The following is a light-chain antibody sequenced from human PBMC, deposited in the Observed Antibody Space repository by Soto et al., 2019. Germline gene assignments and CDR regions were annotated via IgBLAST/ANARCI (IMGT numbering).Light chain of an antibody. V-gene: IGKV1-5*03. CDR2: QVS. Sequence: DIQLTQSPPTLSASVGARVTITCRATESVNSRVAWYQQKSGQAPKLLIYQVSTLESGVPSRFSGSGSATEFTLTISSLQPDDSATYYCQHSSSYFVTFGQGTTVEI. CDR1: ESVNSR. J-gene: IGKJ1*01. CDR3: QHSSSYFVT.